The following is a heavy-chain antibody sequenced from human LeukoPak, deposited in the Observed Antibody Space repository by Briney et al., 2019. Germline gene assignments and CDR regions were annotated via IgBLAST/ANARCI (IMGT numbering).Heavy chain of an antibody. Sequence: GGSLRLSCAASGFTVSSNYMSWVRHAPGKGLGWVSIIYNGSSTYYADSVKGRFTISRDNSKNTLYLQMNSLRAEDTAVYYCAKDGYGGNWGFDYWGQGTLVTVSS. V-gene: IGHV3-53*05. D-gene: IGHD4-23*01. CDR2: IYNGSST. CDR3: AKDGYGGNWGFDY. J-gene: IGHJ4*02. CDR1: GFTVSSNY.